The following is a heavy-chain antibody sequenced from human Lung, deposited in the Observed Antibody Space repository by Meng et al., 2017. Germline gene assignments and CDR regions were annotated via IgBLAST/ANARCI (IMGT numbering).Heavy chain of an antibody. CDR2: IIPIFGTA. CDR1: GGTFSSYA. D-gene: IGHD6-6*01. V-gene: IGHV1-69*06. CDR3: ARAKSIAARGGYIDY. J-gene: IGHJ4*02. Sequence: SVKVSCKASGGTFSSYAISWVRQAPGQGLEWMGGIIPIFGTANYAQKFQGRVTITADKSTSTAYMELSSLRSEDTAVYYCARAKSIAARGGYIDYWGQGTLVTVSS.